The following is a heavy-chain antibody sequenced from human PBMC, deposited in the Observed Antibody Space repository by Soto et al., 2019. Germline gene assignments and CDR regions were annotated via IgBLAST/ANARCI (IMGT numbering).Heavy chain of an antibody. D-gene: IGHD3-10*01. Sequence: VQLLQSGAEVKKAGASVKVSCKASGYNFTSYGSSWVRQAPGQGLDWIGWISGYNGDTGYAQKLQGSVTMTTDTNTSTAYMELRSLRADDTAVYYCARDVSGFTFDIWGQGTMVTVSS. J-gene: IGHJ3*02. CDR2: ISGYNGDT. CDR3: ARDVSGFTFDI. CDR1: GYNFTSYG. V-gene: IGHV1-18*01.